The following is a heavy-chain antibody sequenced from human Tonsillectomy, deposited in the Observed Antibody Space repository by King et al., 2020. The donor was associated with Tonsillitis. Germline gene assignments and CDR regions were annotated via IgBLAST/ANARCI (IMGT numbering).Heavy chain of an antibody. Sequence: VQLVESGAEVKKPGESLRISCKGSGYSFTSYWISWVRQKPGKGLEWMWRIDPSDSYIHDSPSFQGHVTISVEKSISTAYLQWSSLKASDTAMYYCARPRGTKMDLGDFDLWGQGTLVTVSS. CDR1: GYSFTSYW. CDR2: IDPSDSYI. V-gene: IGHV5-10-1*03. D-gene: IGHD1/OR15-1a*01. CDR3: ARPRGTKMDLGDFDL. J-gene: IGHJ4*02.